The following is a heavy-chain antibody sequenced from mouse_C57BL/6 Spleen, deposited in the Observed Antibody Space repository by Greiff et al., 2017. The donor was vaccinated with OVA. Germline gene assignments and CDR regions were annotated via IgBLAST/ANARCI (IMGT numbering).Heavy chain of an antibody. CDR2: IYPGDGDT. CDR1: GYAFSNSW. CDR3: APYSLFDY. Sequence: VKLQESGPELVKPGASVKISCKASGYAFSNSWMNWVKQRPGKGLEWIGRIYPGDGDTSYNGKFKGKATLTADKSSSTAYMQLSSLTSEDSAVYFCAPYSLFDYWGQGTTLTVSS. D-gene: IGHD2-10*01. V-gene: IGHV1-82*01. J-gene: IGHJ2*01.